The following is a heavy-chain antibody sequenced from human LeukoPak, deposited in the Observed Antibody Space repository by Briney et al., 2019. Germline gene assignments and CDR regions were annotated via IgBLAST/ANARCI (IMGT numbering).Heavy chain of an antibody. V-gene: IGHV3-11*01. Sequence: GGSLRLSCAASGFTFSDYYMSWIRQAPGKGLEWVSYISGSGSTIYYADSVKGRFAISRDNAKNSLYLQMNSLRAEDTAVYYCARDESEYAVAGTSFDYWGQGTLVTVSS. J-gene: IGHJ4*02. D-gene: IGHD6-19*01. CDR3: ARDESEYAVAGTSFDY. CDR1: GFTFSDYY. CDR2: ISGSGSTI.